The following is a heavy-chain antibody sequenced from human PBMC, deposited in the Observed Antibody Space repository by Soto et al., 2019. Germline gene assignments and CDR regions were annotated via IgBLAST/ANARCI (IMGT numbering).Heavy chain of an antibody. V-gene: IGHV3-23*01. CDR3: ASWHEREHAYDV. Sequence: EVHLLESGGGLVQPGGSLRLSCAASGFSFNSYAMVWVRQAPGKGLEWVSVISARGGSSYFADSVKGRFTTSTDSSKTTVYLQMNGLRPDDTAVYYCASWHEREHAYDVWGRGTTVTVSS. CDR2: ISARGGSS. D-gene: IGHD1-1*01. J-gene: IGHJ3*01. CDR1: GFSFNSYA.